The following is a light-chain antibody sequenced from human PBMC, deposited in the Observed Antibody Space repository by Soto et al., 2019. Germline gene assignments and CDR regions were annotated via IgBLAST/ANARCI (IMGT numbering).Light chain of an antibody. V-gene: IGKV3-15*01. CDR2: GAS. CDR3: QQYNKWRT. Sequence: EIVMTQSPATLSVSPWERATLSCRASESVSSNLAWYQQKPGQAPRLLIYGASTRATGIPARISGSGSGTEFTLTISSLQSEDFAVYYCQQYNKWRTFGQGTKVDIK. CDR1: ESVSSN. J-gene: IGKJ1*01.